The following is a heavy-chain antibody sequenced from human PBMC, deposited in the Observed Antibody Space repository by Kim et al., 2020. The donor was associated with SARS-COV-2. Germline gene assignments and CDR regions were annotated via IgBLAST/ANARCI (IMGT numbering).Heavy chain of an antibody. Sequence: SVKVSCKASGGTFSSYAISWGRQAPGQGLEWMGGIIAIFGTANYAQKFQGRVTITADESTSTAYMELSSLRSEDTAVYYCARVPDSSGYYGMDVWGQGTTVTVSS. D-gene: IGHD2-15*01. CDR2: IIAIFGTA. V-gene: IGHV1-69*13. CDR1: GGTFSSYA. J-gene: IGHJ6*02. CDR3: ARVPDSSGYYGMDV.